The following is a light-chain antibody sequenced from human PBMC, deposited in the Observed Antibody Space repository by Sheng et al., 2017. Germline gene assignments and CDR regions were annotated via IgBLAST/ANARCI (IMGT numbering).Light chain of an antibody. Sequence: EIVLTQSPGTLSLSPGERATLSCRASQGVSSYLAWYQQKPGQAPRLLIYDASNRATGIPARFSGSGSGTDFTLTISSLEPEDFAVYYXQQRSNWPLTFGGRDQGG. CDR3: QQRSNWPLT. CDR1: QGVSSY. J-gene: IGKJ4*01. V-gene: IGKV3-11*01. CDR2: DAS.